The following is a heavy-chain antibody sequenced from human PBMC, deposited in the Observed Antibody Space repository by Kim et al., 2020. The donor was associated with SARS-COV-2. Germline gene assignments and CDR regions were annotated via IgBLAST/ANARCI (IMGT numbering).Heavy chain of an antibody. CDR3: ARHSSSIYLFDY. J-gene: IGHJ4*02. D-gene: IGHD6-6*01. Sequence: SQTLSLTCAISGDSVSSNSAAWNWIRQSPSRGLEWLGKTYYRSKWFDDYAVSVKGRISINPDTSKNQFSLQLKSVTAEDTAVYYCARHSSSIYLFDYWGQGTLVTVTS. CDR1: GDSVSSNSAA. CDR2: TYYRSKWFD. V-gene: IGHV6-1*01.